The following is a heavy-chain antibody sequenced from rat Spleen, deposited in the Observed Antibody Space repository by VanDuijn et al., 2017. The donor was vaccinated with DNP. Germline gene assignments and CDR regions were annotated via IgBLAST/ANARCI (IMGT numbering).Heavy chain of an antibody. D-gene: IGHD1-12*02. CDR1: GFTFSDYY. CDR3: ARPNYYAGSYPHY. CDR2: TNSDGGTS. J-gene: IGHJ2*01. V-gene: IGHV5-22*01. Sequence: EVQLVESGGGLVQPGRSLKLSCVASGFTFSDYYMAWVRQAPTKGLEWVAYTNSDGGTSYYGDSVKGRFTLSRNNAKTTLYLQMDSLRSEDTATYYCARPNYYAGSYPHYWGQGVMVTVSS.